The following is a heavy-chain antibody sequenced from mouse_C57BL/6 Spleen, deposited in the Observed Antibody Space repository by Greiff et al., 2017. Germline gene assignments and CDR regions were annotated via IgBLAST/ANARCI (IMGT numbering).Heavy chain of an antibody. CDR2: IYPGDGDT. Sequence: QVQLQQSGAELVKPGASVKISCKASGYAFSSYWMNWVKQRPGKGLEWIGQIYPGDGDTNYNGKFKGKATLTADKSSSTAYMQLSSLTSEDSAVYFCERRDSSGSWFAYWGQGTLVTVSA. CDR1: GYAFSSYW. D-gene: IGHD3-2*02. J-gene: IGHJ3*01. CDR3: ERRDSSGSWFAY. V-gene: IGHV1-80*01.